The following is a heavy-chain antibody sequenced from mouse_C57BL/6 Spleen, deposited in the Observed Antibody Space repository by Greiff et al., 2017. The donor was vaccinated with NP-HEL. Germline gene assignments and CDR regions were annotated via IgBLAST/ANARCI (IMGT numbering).Heavy chain of an antibody. D-gene: IGHD1-1*01. CDR2: IYPGDGDT. V-gene: IGHV1-82*01. Sequence: VHLVESGPELVKPGASVKISCKASGYAFSSSWMNWVKQRPGTGLEWIGRIYPGDGDTNYNGKFKGKATLTADQSSSTAYMQLSSRTSEDAAVYFCAREGITQDAMDYWGQGTSGTVSS. CDR1: GYAFSSSW. CDR3: AREGITQDAMDY. J-gene: IGHJ4*01.